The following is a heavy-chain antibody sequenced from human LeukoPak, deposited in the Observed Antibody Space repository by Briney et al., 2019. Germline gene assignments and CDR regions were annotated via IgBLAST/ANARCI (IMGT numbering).Heavy chain of an antibody. CDR1: GGSISSSSYY. D-gene: IGHD4-23*01. J-gene: IGHJ4*02. Sequence: KTSETLSLTCTVSGGSISSSSYYWGWIRQPPGKGLEWIGSIYYSGGTYYNPSLKSRVTISVDTSKNQFSLKLSSVTAADTAVYYCARDLDGGNSAAADYWGQGTLVTVSS. CDR2: IYYSGGT. V-gene: IGHV4-39*07. CDR3: ARDLDGGNSAAADY.